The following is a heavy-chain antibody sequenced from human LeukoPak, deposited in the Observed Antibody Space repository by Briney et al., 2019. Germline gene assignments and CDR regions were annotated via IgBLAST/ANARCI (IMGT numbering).Heavy chain of an antibody. V-gene: IGHV4-34*01. CDR3: ARLPVAGSDY. CDR1: GGSVRGYY. CDR2: INHSGST. J-gene: IGHJ4*02. Sequence: RPSEPLSLSCAVYGGSVRGYYWSWIRQPRGKGLEGIGEINHSGSTNYNPSLKSRVTISVDTSKNQFSLKLSSVTAADTAVYYCARLPVAGSDYWGQGTLVTVSS. D-gene: IGHD6-19*01.